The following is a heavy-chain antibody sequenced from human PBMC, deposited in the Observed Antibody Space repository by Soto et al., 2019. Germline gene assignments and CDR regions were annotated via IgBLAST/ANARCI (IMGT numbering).Heavy chain of an antibody. J-gene: IGHJ6*01. CDR3: ARPNGYCSGGSCYSSYYGMGV. CDR1: GYSFTSYW. Sequence: GESLKISCKGSGYSFTSYWISWVRQMPGKGLEWMGRIDPSDSYTNYSPSFQGHVTISADKSISTAYLQWSSLKASDTAMYYCARPNGYCSGGSCYSSYYGMGVWGQGTTVTVSS. CDR2: IDPSDSYT. D-gene: IGHD2-15*01. V-gene: IGHV5-10-1*01.